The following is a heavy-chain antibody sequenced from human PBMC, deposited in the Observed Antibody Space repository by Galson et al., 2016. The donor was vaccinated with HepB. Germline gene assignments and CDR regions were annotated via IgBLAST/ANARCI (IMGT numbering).Heavy chain of an antibody. Sequence: SLRLSCAASGFSFCNSGMSWVRQAPGRGLEWVSGITRSGDATHYADFVKGRFTISRDNSRDTLYLQMDRLRAADTAGYYCAKERGWYGGPNFGSWGQGTLVTVSS. CDR2: ITRSGDAT. CDR3: AKERGWYGGPNFGS. D-gene: IGHD2-15*01. V-gene: IGHV3-23*01. J-gene: IGHJ4*02. CDR1: GFSFCNSG.